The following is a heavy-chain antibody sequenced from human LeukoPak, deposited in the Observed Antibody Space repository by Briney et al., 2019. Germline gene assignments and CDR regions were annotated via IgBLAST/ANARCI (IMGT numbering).Heavy chain of an antibody. CDR1: GFTFSSYA. Sequence: GGSLRLPCAASGFTFSSYAMHWVRQTPGKGLEWVAVISYDGSNKYYADSVKGRFTISRDNSKNTLYLQMNSLRAEDTAVYYCAREGAEMATINYFDYWGQGTLVTVSS. D-gene: IGHD5-24*01. J-gene: IGHJ4*02. V-gene: IGHV3-30-3*01. CDR2: ISYDGSNK. CDR3: AREGAEMATINYFDY.